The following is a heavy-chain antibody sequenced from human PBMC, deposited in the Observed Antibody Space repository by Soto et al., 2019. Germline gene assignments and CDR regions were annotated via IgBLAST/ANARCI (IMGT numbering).Heavy chain of an antibody. CDR1: GGSISSSSYY. Sequence: SETLSLTCTVSGGSISSSSYYWGWIRQPPGKGLEWIGSIYYSGSTYYNPSLKSRVTISVDTSKNQFSLKLSSVTAADTAVYYCARRLRFLEWSGGGYFDYWGQGTLVTVSS. CDR3: ARRLRFLEWSGGGYFDY. D-gene: IGHD3-3*01. V-gene: IGHV4-39*01. J-gene: IGHJ4*02. CDR2: IYYSGST.